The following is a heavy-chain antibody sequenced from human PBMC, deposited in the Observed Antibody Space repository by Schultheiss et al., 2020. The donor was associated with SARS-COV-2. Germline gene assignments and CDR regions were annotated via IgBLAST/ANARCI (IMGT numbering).Heavy chain of an antibody. CDR3: AREVLYCSGGSCYVGKYYFDY. Sequence: SETLSLTCTVSGGSISSGDYYWSWIRQPPGKGLEWIGYIYYSGSTYYNPSLKSRVTISVDTSKNQFSLKLSSVTAADTAVYYCAREVLYCSGGSCYVGKYYFDYWGQGTLVTVSS. CDR1: GGSISSGDYY. V-gene: IGHV4-30-4*01. CDR2: IYYSGST. J-gene: IGHJ4*02. D-gene: IGHD2-15*01.